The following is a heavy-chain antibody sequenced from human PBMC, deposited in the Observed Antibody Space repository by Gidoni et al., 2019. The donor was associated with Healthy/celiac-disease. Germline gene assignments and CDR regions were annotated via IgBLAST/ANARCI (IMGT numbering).Heavy chain of an antibody. CDR1: GYSFTSYW. D-gene: IGHD7-27*01. J-gene: IGHJ2*01. V-gene: IGHV5-51*03. CDR2: IYLGDSDT. CDR3: VRTGDRPWYFDL. Sequence: EVQLVQSGAEVKQPGESLKISCKGSGYSFTSYWIGWVRQMPEKGLEWLGIIYLGDSDTRYSPSFQGQVTISADKSISTAYLQWSSLKASDTAIYYCVRTGDRPWYFDLWGRGTLVTVSS.